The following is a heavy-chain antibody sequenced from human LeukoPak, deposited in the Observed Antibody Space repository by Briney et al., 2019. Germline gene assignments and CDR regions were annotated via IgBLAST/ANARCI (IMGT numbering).Heavy chain of an antibody. Sequence: ASVKVSCKVSGYTLTELSMHWVRQAPGKGLEWRGGFDPEDVETIYAQKFQGRVTMTEDTCTDTAYMELSSLTSEDTAVYYCATDGIAAASLPGKPRYYYYYMDVWGKGTTVTVSS. CDR2: FDPEDVET. D-gene: IGHD6-13*01. V-gene: IGHV1-24*01. CDR1: GYTLTELS. J-gene: IGHJ6*03. CDR3: ATDGIAAASLPGKPRYYYYYMDV.